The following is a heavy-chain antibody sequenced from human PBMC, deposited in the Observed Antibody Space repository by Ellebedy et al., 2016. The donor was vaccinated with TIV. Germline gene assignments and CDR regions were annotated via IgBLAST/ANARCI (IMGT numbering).Heavy chain of an antibody. CDR3: ARGYDILTGLFDC. Sequence: GESLKISCNGSGYRFSSYWIGWVRQAPGQGLEWMGWINVYNGNTNYAQMLQGRVTMTADTSTSTAYMELRSLRSDDTAVYYCARGYDILTGLFDCWGQGTLVTVSS. D-gene: IGHD3-9*01. CDR2: INVYNGNT. J-gene: IGHJ4*02. V-gene: IGHV1-18*04. CDR1: GYRFSSYW.